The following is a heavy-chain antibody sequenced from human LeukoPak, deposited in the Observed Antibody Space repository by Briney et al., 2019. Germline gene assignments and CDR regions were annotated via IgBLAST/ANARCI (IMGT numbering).Heavy chain of an antibody. CDR3: ARDEILTGYYGTKYYLDY. Sequence: GGSLRLSCAASGFTFSGYSMNWVRQAPGKGLEWVSSISSSSSYIHYADSVKGRFTISRDNSKNTLFLQMYSLRAEDTAAYYCARDEILTGYYGTKYYLDYWGQGTMVTVSS. D-gene: IGHD3-9*01. CDR1: GFTFSGYS. J-gene: IGHJ4*02. V-gene: IGHV3-21*04. CDR2: ISSSSSYI.